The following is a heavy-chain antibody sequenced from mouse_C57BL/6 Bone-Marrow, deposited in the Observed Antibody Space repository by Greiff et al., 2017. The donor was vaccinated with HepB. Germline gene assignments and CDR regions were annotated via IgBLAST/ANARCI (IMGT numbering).Heavy chain of an antibody. V-gene: IGHV1-55*01. CDR3: ARGCYGSSPAWFAY. D-gene: IGHD1-1*01. J-gene: IGHJ3*01. CDR2: IYPGSGST. CDR1: GYTFTSYW. Sequence: QVHVKQPGAELVKPGASVKMSCKASGYTFTSYWITWVKQRPGQGLEWIGYIYPGSGSTNYNEKFKSKATLTVDTSSSTAYMQLSSLTSEDSAVYYCARGCYGSSPAWFAYWGQGTLVTVSA.